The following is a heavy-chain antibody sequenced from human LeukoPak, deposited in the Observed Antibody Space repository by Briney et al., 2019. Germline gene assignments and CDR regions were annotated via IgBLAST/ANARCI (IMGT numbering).Heavy chain of an antibody. J-gene: IGHJ5*02. CDR2: INHSGST. Sequence: SETLSLTCTVSGGSISSSSYYWGWIRQPPGKGLEWIGEINHSGSTNYNPSLKSRVTISVDTSKNQFSLKLSSVTAADTAVYYCARMYDWSGAWFDPWGQGTLVTVSS. V-gene: IGHV4-39*07. D-gene: IGHD1-1*01. CDR3: ARMYDWSGAWFDP. CDR1: GGSISSSSYY.